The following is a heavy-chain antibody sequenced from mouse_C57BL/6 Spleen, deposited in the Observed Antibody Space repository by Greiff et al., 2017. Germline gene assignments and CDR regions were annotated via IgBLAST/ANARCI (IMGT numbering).Heavy chain of an antibody. J-gene: IGHJ4*01. CDR3: TTKGVLTTVVADAMDY. V-gene: IGHV14-4*01. CDR2: IDPENGDT. Sequence: VQLQQSGAELVRPGASVKLSCTASGFNIKDDYMHWVKQRPEQGLEWIGWIDPENGDTEYASKFQGKATITADTSSNTAYLQLSSLTSEDTAVYYCTTKGVLTTVVADAMDYWGQGTSVTVSS. D-gene: IGHD1-1*01. CDR1: GFNIKDDY.